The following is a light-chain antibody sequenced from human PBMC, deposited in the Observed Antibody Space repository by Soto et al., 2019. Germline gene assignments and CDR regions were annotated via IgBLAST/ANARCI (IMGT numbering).Light chain of an antibody. V-gene: IGLV2-14*02. CDR3: SSYTSSSTLV. CDR1: NNDVGYYFL. Sequence: QSVLTQPASVSGSPGQSITISCTGTNNDVGYYFLVSWYQHHPGRAPKLIIYEVSNRPSGVSNRFSGSKSGNTASLTISGLQAEDEADYYCSSYTSSSTLVFGTGTKVTVL. CDR2: EVS. J-gene: IGLJ1*01.